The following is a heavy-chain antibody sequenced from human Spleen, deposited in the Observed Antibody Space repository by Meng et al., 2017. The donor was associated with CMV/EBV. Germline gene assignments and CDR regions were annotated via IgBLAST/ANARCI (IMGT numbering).Heavy chain of an antibody. D-gene: IGHD3-3*01. Sequence: ASVKVSCKTSGSTFNNYYINWVRQAPGQGLEWMGWINPKTGGANFAQKFQGRVTMTLATSISTVFMELSRLRSDDTAMYFCARADFWSGYGLAVWGQGTTVTVSS. CDR1: GSTFNNYY. CDR2: INPKTGGA. V-gene: IGHV1-2*02. J-gene: IGHJ6*02. CDR3: ARADFWSGYGLAV.